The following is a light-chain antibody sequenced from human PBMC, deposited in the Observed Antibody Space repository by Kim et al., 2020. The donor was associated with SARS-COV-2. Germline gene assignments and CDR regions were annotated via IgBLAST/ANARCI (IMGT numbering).Light chain of an antibody. J-gene: IGKJ1*01. Sequence: SASVGDRVTITCRASQSISSWLAWYQQKPGKAPKLLIYKASNLDSGVPSRFSGSGSGTEFTLTISSLQPDDFAIYYCQQYNSRRTFGQGTKVDIK. CDR2: KAS. CDR3: QQYNSRRT. CDR1: QSISSW. V-gene: IGKV1-5*03.